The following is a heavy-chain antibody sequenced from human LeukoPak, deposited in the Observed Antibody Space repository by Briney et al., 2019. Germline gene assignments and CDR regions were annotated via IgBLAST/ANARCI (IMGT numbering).Heavy chain of an antibody. Sequence: GGSLRLSCAASGFTFSSYEMNWVRQAPGKGLEWVSYISSSGSTIYYADSVKGRFAISRDNAKNSLYLQMNSLRAEDTAVYYCARGYTHYYDISFRHFDYWGQGTLVTVSS. CDR2: ISSSGSTI. D-gene: IGHD3-22*01. V-gene: IGHV3-48*03. CDR1: GFTFSSYE. CDR3: ARGYTHYYDISFRHFDY. J-gene: IGHJ4*02.